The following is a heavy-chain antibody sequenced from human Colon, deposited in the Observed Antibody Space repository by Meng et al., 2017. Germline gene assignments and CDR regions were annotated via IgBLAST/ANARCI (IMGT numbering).Heavy chain of an antibody. Sequence: HLVRSGAEVKKPGASVTVSCKASGYTLYIHWVRLRPGEGLEWMARINPRTGDTKSAQSFQGRVTMTRDTSTTTFSMDMRSLTTYDSAIYFCARESADGGSFDLWGQGTLVTVSS. D-gene: IGHD2-15*01. V-gene: IGHV1-2*06. CDR3: ARESADGGSFDL. CDR2: INPRTGDT. CDR1: GYTLY. J-gene: IGHJ4*02.